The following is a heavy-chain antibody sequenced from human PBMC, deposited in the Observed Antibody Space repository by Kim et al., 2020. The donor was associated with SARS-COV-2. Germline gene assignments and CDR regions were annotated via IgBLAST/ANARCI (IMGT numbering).Heavy chain of an antibody. V-gene: IGHV4-34*01. CDR2: INHSGST. CDR3: ARSSYSSSWYGAHYYFDY. Sequence: SETLSLTCAVYGGSFSGYYWSWIRQPPGKGLEWIGEINHSGSTNYNPSLKSRVTISVDTPKNQFSLKLSSVTAADTAVYYCARSSYSSSWYGAHYYFDYWGQGTLVTVSS. D-gene: IGHD6-13*01. J-gene: IGHJ4*02. CDR1: GGSFSGYY.